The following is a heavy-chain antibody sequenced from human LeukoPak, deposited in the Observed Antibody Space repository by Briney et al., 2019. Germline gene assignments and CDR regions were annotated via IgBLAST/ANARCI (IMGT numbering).Heavy chain of an antibody. Sequence: PGGSLRLSCAASGFTFSSYAMSWVRQAPGKGLEWVSTISGSGGSTYYADSVKGRFTISRDNSKNTLYLQMNSLRAEDTALYYCAKGKDLQWPASYYFDYWGQGTLVTVSS. CDR3: AKGKDLQWPASYYFDY. D-gene: IGHD6-19*01. V-gene: IGHV3-23*01. CDR2: ISGSGGST. J-gene: IGHJ4*02. CDR1: GFTFSSYA.